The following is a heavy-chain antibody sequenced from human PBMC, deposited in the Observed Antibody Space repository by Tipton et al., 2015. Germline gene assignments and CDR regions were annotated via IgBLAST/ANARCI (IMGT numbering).Heavy chain of an antibody. V-gene: IGHV4-59*08. CDR2: IYYSGST. Sequence: TLSLTCTVSGGSISSYYWSWIRQPPGKGLEWIGYIYYSGSTNYNPSLKSRVTISADTSKNQFSLRLTSVTAADTAVYYCACQDYDSLTRDYQTVDYWGQGTLVTVSS. J-gene: IGHJ4*02. D-gene: IGHD3-9*01. CDR3: ACQDYDSLTRDYQTVDY. CDR1: GGSISSYY.